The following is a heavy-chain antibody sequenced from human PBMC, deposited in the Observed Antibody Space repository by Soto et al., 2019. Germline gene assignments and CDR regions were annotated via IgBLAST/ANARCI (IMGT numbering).Heavy chain of an antibody. CDR2: ITGSGDVT. J-gene: IGHJ6*02. Sequence: PGGSLRLSCAASGFTFRSYAMNWVRQAPGKGLEWVSDITGSGDVTYYADSVKGRFTISRDNSKNTVYLVMKSLRPDDTAVYYCAKDGWKSYLDTGGYRYSMDVWGQGTTVTVSS. CDR1: GFTFRSYA. V-gene: IGHV3-23*01. D-gene: IGHD2-8*02. CDR3: AKDGWKSYLDTGGYRYSMDV.